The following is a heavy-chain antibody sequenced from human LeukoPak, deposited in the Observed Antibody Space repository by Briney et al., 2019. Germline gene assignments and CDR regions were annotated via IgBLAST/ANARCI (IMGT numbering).Heavy chain of an antibody. J-gene: IGHJ5*01. CDR2: VYYSGST. CDR3: ARRDYANLSAP. CDR1: GDSITSGGFY. D-gene: IGHD4/OR15-4a*01. V-gene: IGHV4-39*01. Sequence: SETLSLTRNVSGDSITSGGFYWAWIRQSPGKGLEWIGNVYYSGSTQYNPSLRGRVSISMDMTKNQFSLNLNSVSVTDTAIYYCARRDYANLSAPWGEGTLVTVSS.